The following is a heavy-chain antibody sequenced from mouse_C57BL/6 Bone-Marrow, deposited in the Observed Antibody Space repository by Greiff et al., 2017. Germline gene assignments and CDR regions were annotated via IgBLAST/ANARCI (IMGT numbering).Heavy chain of an antibody. CDR3: ARGGQLRLVDY. CDR1: GYAFTTYL. J-gene: IGHJ2*01. V-gene: IGHV1-54*01. D-gene: IGHD3-2*02. Sequence: QVQLQQSGAELVRPGTSVKVSCKASGYAFTTYLIEWVKQRPGQGLEWSGVINPGSGGTNYNEKFKGKATLTADKSSSPAYMQLSSLTSEDAAVYFWARGGQLRLVDYWGQGTTLTVSS. CDR2: INPGSGGT.